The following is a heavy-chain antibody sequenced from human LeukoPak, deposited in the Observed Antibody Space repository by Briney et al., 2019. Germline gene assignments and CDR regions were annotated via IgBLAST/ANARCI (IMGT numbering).Heavy chain of an antibody. D-gene: IGHD1-26*01. V-gene: IGHV3-53*01. CDR3: ASGSYSYYYYGMDV. CDR1: GFTVSSNY. CDR2: IYSGGST. J-gene: IGHJ6*02. Sequence: GSLRLSCAASGFTVSSNYMSWVRQAPGKGLEWVSVIYSGGSTYYADSVKGRFTISRDNSKNTLYLQMNSLRAEDTAVYYCASGSYSYYYYGMDVWGQGTTVTVSS.